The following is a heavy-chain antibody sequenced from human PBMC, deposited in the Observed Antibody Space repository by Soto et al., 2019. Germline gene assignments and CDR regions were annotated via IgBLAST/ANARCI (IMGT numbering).Heavy chain of an antibody. V-gene: IGHV4-39*01. D-gene: IGHD2-15*01. CDR3: ASQIGRGRWSYDH. CDR1: GGPISSDDYW. J-gene: IGHJ4*02. CDR2: IFHSGDT. Sequence: QLQLQESGPRLVRPAETLSLTCTVSGGPISSDDYWWAWIRQPPGKGLEWIGTIFHSGDTYYNPPLKSRVTISVDTSKNQFSLMLNSVTAADTAVYFCASQIGRGRWSYDHWGQGTLVTVSS.